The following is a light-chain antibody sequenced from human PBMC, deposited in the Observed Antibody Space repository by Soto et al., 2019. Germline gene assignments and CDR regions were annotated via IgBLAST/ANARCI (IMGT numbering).Light chain of an antibody. CDR2: DVS. Sequence: QSALTQPRSVSGSPGQSVTISCTGTSSDVGGYNYVSWYQQHPGKAPKLMIYDVSKRPSGVPDRFSGSKSGNTASLTISGLQAEDEADYYCCSYAGSYTPLGLFGGGTKVTVL. J-gene: IGLJ3*02. CDR3: CSYAGSYTPLGL. V-gene: IGLV2-11*01. CDR1: SSDVGGYNY.